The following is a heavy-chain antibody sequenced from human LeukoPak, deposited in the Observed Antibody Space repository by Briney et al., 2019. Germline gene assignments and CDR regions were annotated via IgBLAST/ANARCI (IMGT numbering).Heavy chain of an antibody. V-gene: IGHV1-2*02. CDR3: ARDSTVTTPPGAFDI. Sequence: ASVKVSCKASEYTFTDYYIYWVRQAPGQGLEWMGWINPNSGGTNYAQKFQGRVTMTRDTSISTAYMELSRLRSDGTAVYYCARDSTVTTPPGAFDIWGQGTMVTVSS. D-gene: IGHD4-17*01. CDR2: INPNSGGT. J-gene: IGHJ3*02. CDR1: EYTFTDYY.